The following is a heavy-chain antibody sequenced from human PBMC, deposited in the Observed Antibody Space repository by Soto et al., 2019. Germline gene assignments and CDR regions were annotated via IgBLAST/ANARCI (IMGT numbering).Heavy chain of an antibody. J-gene: IGHJ4*02. CDR2: ISGSVGST. CDR3: AKDQEGYSTYGHEFDY. CDR1: GITFSSYA. Sequence: GGSLSLSCAASGITFSSYAMSWVRQAPGKGLEWVSAISGSVGSTYYADSVKGRFTISRDNSKNTLYLQMNSLRAEDTAVYYCAKDQEGYSTYGHEFDYWGQGALVTVSS. V-gene: IGHV3-23*01. D-gene: IGHD4-4*01.